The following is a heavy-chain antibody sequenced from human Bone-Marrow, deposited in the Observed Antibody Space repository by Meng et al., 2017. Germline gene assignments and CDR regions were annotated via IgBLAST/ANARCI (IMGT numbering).Heavy chain of an antibody. CDR2: IYPGDSDT. V-gene: IGHV5-51*01. D-gene: IGHD1-26*01. CDR3: ARQLVGATTLDY. Sequence: GGSLRLSCKGSGYSFTSYWIGWVRQMPGKGLEWMGIIYPGDSDTRYSPSFQGQVTISADKSISTAYLQWSSLKASDTAMSYCARQLVGATTLDYWGQGTLVTVSS. J-gene: IGHJ4*02. CDR1: GYSFTSYW.